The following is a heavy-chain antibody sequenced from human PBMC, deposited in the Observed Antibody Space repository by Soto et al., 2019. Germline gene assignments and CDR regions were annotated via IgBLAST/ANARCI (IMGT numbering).Heavy chain of an antibody. Sequence: ASVKVSCKASGFTFTSSAMQWVRQARGQRLEWIGWIVVGSGNTNYAQKFQERVTITRDMSTSTAYMELSSLRSEDTAVYYCAADKGGYCSSTSCLPYYVMDVWGQGTTVTVSS. CDR1: GFTFTSSA. CDR2: IVVGSGNT. J-gene: IGHJ6*02. V-gene: IGHV1-58*02. CDR3: AADKGGYCSSTSCLPYYVMDV. D-gene: IGHD2-2*01.